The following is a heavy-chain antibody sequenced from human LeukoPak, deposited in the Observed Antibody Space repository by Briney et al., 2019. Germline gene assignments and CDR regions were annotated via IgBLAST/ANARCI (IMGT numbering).Heavy chain of an antibody. Sequence: KTGGSLRLSCVGSGFIFGDFYMNWIRQAPGKGLEWISLITSSGDSIYYADSVKGRFTVFRDNAKNSLYLQMNSLRAEDTAVYFCARDPEYSDKWGQGTLVSVSS. CDR2: ITSSGDSI. V-gene: IGHV3-11*01. CDR1: GFIFGDFY. CDR3: ARDPEYSDK. D-gene: IGHD1-1*01. J-gene: IGHJ4*02.